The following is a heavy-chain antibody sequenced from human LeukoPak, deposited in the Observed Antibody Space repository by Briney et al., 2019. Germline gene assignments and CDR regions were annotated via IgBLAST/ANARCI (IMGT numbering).Heavy chain of an antibody. V-gene: IGHV4-34*01. Sequence: SETLSLTCAVYGGSFSGYYWSWIRQPPGKGLEWIGEINHSGSTNYNPSLKSRVAISVDTSKNQFSLKLSSVTAADTAVYYCARGRWGFDIWGQGTMVTVSS. CDR1: GGSFSGYY. CDR3: ARGRWGFDI. D-gene: IGHD1-26*01. CDR2: INHSGST. J-gene: IGHJ3*02.